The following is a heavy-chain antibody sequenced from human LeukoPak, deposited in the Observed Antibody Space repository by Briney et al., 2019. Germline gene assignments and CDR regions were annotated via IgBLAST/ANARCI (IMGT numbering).Heavy chain of an antibody. CDR1: GYTFTGYY. D-gene: IGHD5-12*01. CDR3: ARPNGRVATILLAY. CDR2: INPNSGGT. Sequence: ASVKVSCKASGYTFTGYYMHWVRQAPGQGLEWMGWINPNSGGTNYAQKFQGRVTMTRDTSISTAYMELSRLRSDDTAVYYCARPNGRVATILLAYWGQGTLVTVSS. V-gene: IGHV1-2*02. J-gene: IGHJ4*02.